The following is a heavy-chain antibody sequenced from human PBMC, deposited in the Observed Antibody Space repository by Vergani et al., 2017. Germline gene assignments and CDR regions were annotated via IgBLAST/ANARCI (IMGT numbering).Heavy chain of an antibody. V-gene: IGHV6-1*01. J-gene: IGHJ6*02. CDR2: TYYRSKWYN. Sequence: QVQLQQSGPGLVKPSQTLSLTCAISGDSVSSDSAAWNWIRQSPSRGLEWLGRTYYRSKWYNDYAVSVKSRITINPDTSKNQFSLQLNSGTPEDTAVYYCAREGPYNWLPWGYYGMDVWGQGTTVTVSS. CDR1: GDSVSSDSAA. D-gene: IGHD1-20*01. CDR3: AREGPYNWLPWGYYGMDV.